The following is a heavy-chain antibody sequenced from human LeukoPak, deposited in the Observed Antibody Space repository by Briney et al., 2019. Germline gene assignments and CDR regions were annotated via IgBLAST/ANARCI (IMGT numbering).Heavy chain of an antibody. CDR3: ARDKVVGATYFDY. J-gene: IGHJ4*02. V-gene: IGHV3-48*03. Sequence: GGSLRLSCAASGFTLSSYEMNWVRQAPGKGLEWVSYISSSGSTIYYADSVKGRFISSRDNTKNSLYLQMNSLRAEDTAVYYCARDKVVGATYFDYWGQGTLVTVSS. CDR2: ISSSGSTI. CDR1: GFTLSSYE. D-gene: IGHD2-15*01.